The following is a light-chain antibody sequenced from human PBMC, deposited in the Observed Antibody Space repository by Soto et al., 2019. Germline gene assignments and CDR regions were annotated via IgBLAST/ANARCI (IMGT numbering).Light chain of an antibody. J-gene: IGLJ1*01. CDR3: SSYTTSGTYV. Sequence: QSVLTQPRSVPGSPGQSVTISCTGTSGDVGGYNYVSWYQQHPGKAPKLMISEVSHRPSGVSTRFSGSKSGNTASLTISGLQAEDEADYYCSSYTTSGTYVFGAGTKVTVL. CDR1: SGDVGGYNY. CDR2: EVS. V-gene: IGLV2-14*01.